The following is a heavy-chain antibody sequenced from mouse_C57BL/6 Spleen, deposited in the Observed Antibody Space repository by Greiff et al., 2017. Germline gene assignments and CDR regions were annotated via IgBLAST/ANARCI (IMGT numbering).Heavy chain of an antibody. J-gene: IGHJ2*01. CDR1: GYSITSGYY. Sequence: EVQLQESGPGLVKPSQSLSLTCSVTGYSITSGYYWNWIRQFPGNKLEWMGYISYDGSNNYNPSLKNRISITRDTSKNQFFLKLNSVTTEDTATYYCASLWDYFDYWGQGTTRTVSS. V-gene: IGHV3-6*01. CDR3: ASLWDYFDY. CDR2: ISYDGSN.